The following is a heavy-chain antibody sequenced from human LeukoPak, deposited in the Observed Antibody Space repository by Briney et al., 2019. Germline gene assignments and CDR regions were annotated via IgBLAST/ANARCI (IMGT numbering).Heavy chain of an antibody. D-gene: IGHD1-26*01. V-gene: IGHV5-51*01. J-gene: IGHJ4*02. CDR2: IYPGDSDT. Sequence: GESLKISCKGSGYSFTSYWIGWVRQMPGKGLEWMGIIYPGDSDTRYSPSFQGQVTISADKSISTAYLQWSSLKASDTAMYYCARYRASAGSYFFDYWGREPWSPSPQ. CDR1: GYSFTSYW. CDR3: ARYRASAGSYFFDY.